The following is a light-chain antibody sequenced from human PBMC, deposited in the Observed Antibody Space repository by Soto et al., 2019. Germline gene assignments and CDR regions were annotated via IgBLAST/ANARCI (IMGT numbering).Light chain of an antibody. CDR2: GAS. Sequence: EIVLTQSPGNLSLSPGERATLSCRASQSVSSSYLAWYQQKPGQAPRLLIYGASIRATGIPDRFSGSGSGTDFTLPISRLEPEDFAVYYCQQYGSSPWTFGQGTKVELK. CDR1: QSVSSSY. J-gene: IGKJ1*01. V-gene: IGKV3-20*01. CDR3: QQYGSSPWT.